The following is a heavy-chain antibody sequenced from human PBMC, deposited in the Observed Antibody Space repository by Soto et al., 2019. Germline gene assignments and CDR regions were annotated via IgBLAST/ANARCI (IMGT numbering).Heavy chain of an antibody. CDR2: IYYSGST. CDR3: ARRYGYYFDY. J-gene: IGHJ4*02. CDR1: GDSISSYS. D-gene: IGHD4-17*01. Sequence: PSETLSLTCTVSGDSISSYSWSWIRQPPGKGLEWIGYIYYSGSTNYNPSLKSRVTISVDTSKNQLSLKRSSVTAADTAVYYCARRYGYYFDYWGQGTLVTVSS. V-gene: IGHV4-59*08.